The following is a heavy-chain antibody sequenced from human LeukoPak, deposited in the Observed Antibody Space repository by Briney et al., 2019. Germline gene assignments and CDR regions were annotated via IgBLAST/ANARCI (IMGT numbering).Heavy chain of an antibody. V-gene: IGHV4-31*03. Sequence: PSQTLSLTCTVSGGFISNGGNYWSWIRQHPGKGLEWIGYIYYTGSTDYSPSLESRLTLSVDTAKNQFSLKLSSVTAADTAVYYCARGTYGGPPFDHWGQGTLVTVSS. CDR3: ARGTYGGPPFDH. CDR1: GGFISNGGNY. D-gene: IGHD4-23*01. J-gene: IGHJ4*02. CDR2: IYYTGST.